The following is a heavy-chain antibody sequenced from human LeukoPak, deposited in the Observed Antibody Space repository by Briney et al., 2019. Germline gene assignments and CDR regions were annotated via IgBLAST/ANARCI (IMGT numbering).Heavy chain of an antibody. V-gene: IGHV5-51*01. Sequence: GESLKISCTISGYSFAIYWIAWVRQMPGKGLEWMGIIYPSDSDTRYSPSFQGQVTISVDKSIRTAYPQWSSLQASDTAVYYCARRSPYGQYPYYFDYWGQGTLVTVSS. D-gene: IGHD2-2*01. CDR3: ARRSPYGQYPYYFDY. J-gene: IGHJ4*02. CDR2: IYPSDSDT. CDR1: GYSFAIYW.